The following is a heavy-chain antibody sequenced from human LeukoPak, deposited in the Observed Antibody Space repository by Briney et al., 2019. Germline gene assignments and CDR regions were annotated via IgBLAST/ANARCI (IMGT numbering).Heavy chain of an antibody. Sequence: PSETLSLTCTVSGGSISSSSYYWGWIRQPPGKGLEWIGSIYYSGSTYYNPSLKSRVTISVDTSKNQFSLKLSSVTAADTAVYYCARERYCSNTSCYDAFDIWGQGTMVTVSS. J-gene: IGHJ3*02. D-gene: IGHD2-2*01. CDR2: IYYSGST. V-gene: IGHV4-39*07. CDR1: GGSISSSSYY. CDR3: ARERYCSNTSCYDAFDI.